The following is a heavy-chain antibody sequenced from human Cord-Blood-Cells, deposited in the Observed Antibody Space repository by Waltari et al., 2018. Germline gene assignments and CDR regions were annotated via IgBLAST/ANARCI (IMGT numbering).Heavy chain of an antibody. V-gene: IGHV4-39*01. Sequence: QLQLQESGPGLVKPSETLSLTCTVSGGSISSSSYYWGWIPQPPGKGREWIGSIYYSGSTYYNPSLKSLVTISVDTSKNQFSLKLSSVTAADTAVYYCARRGYCSGGSCYGLYYFDYWGQGTLVTVSS. D-gene: IGHD2-15*01. CDR2: IYYSGST. CDR1: GGSISSSSYY. J-gene: IGHJ4*02. CDR3: ARRGYCSGGSCYGLYYFDY.